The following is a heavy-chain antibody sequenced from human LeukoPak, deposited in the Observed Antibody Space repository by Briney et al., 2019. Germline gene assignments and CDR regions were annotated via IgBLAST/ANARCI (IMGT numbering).Heavy chain of an antibody. V-gene: IGHV4-39*01. CDR1: GFTFSSYW. J-gene: IGHJ4*02. CDR3: ARQYYDSSGYYPWYFDY. D-gene: IGHD3-22*01. CDR2: VYYSGST. Sequence: GSLRLSCAASGFTFSSYWMSWIRQPPGKGLEWIGSVYYSGSTYYNQSLKSRVTISVDTSKNQFSLKLTSVTAADTAVYYCARQYYDSSGYYPWYFDYWGQGTLVTVSS.